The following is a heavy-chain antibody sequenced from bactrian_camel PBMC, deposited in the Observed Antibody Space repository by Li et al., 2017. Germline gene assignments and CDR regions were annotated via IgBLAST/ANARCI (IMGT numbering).Heavy chain of an antibody. CDR2: ITSGGGST. V-gene: IGHV3S31*01. CDR3: AAGRQAGTEWEYNY. Sequence: DVQLVESGGGLVQPGGSLRLSCAASGFTFSNYAMSWVRQAPGKDVEWVSAITSGGGSTYYADSVKGRFTISRDNAKNTLYLQMNDLKSDDTAMYYCAAGRQAGTEWEYNYWGQGTQVTVS. CDR1: GFTFSNYA. J-gene: IGHJ4*01. D-gene: IGHD6*01.